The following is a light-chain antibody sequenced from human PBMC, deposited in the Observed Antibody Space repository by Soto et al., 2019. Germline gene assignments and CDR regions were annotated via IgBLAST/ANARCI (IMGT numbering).Light chain of an antibody. CDR1: QSISNW. CDR2: KAS. V-gene: IGKV1-5*03. Sequence: DIQMTQSPSTLSASVGDRVTITCRASQSISNWLAWYQQKPGKAPKLLIYKASSLEIGVPSRFSGSGSGTEFTLTISSLQPDDFATYYCQQFNNYPWTFGQGTRVEIK. J-gene: IGKJ1*01. CDR3: QQFNNYPWT.